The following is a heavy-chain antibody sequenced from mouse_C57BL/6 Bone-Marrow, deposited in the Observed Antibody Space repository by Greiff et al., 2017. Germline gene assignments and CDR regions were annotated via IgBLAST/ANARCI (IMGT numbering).Heavy chain of an antibody. CDR2: IDPENGDT. CDR1: GFNIKDDY. V-gene: IGHV14-4*01. J-gene: IGHJ3*01. D-gene: IGHD4-1*01. Sequence: EVKLVESGAELVRPGASVKLSCTASGFNIKDDYMHWVKQRPEQGLEWIGWIDPENGDTEYASKFQGKATITADTSSNTAYLQLSSLTSEDTAVYYCTTELAWFAYWGQGTLVTVSA. CDR3: TTELAWFAY.